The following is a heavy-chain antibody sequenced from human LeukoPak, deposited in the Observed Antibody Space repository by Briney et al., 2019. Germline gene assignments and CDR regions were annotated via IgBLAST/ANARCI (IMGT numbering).Heavy chain of an antibody. CDR2: INHSGST. CDR3: ARVIAAAAKGIWFDP. D-gene: IGHD6-13*01. Sequence: SETLSLTCAVYGGSFSGYYWSWIRQPPGKGLEWIGEINHSGSTNYNPSLKSRVTISVDRSKNQFSLKLSSVTAADTAVYYCARVIAAAAKGIWFDPWGQGTLVTISS. CDR1: GGSFSGYY. V-gene: IGHV4-34*01. J-gene: IGHJ5*02.